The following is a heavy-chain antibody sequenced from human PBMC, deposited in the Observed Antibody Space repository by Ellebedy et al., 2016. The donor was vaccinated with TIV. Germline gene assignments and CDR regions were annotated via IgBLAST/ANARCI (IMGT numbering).Heavy chain of an antibody. CDR3: ARGLIAVPGTLSFDW. CDR2: IYHSGNT. V-gene: IGHV4-34*01. J-gene: IGHJ4*02. D-gene: IGHD6-19*01. CDR1: GGSFSDYY. Sequence: SETLSLTXAVYGGSFSDYYWTWVRQPPGKGLEWIGEIYHSGNTNYNPSLKSRVIISVDTSKNQFSLRLSSVTAADTAVYYCARGLIAVPGTLSFDWWGQGTLVTVSS.